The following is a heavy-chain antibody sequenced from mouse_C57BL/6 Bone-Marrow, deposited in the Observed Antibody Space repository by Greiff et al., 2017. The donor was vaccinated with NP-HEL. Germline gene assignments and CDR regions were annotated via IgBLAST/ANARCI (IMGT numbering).Heavy chain of an antibody. V-gene: IGHV1-64*01. Sequence: QVQLQQPGAELVKPGASVKLSCKASGYTFTSYWMHWVKQRPGQGLEWIGMIHPNSGSTKYNEKFKSKATLTVDKSSSTAYMQLSSLTSEDSAVYYCSTMVNYYAMDYWGQGTSVTVSS. CDR3: STMVNYYAMDY. D-gene: IGHD2-1*01. J-gene: IGHJ4*01. CDR1: GYTFTSYW. CDR2: IHPNSGST.